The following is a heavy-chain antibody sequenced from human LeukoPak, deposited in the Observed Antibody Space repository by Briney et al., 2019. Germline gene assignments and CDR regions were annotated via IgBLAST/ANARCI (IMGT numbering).Heavy chain of an antibody. J-gene: IGHJ4*02. CDR2: ISGNSGTT. CDR3: AKDSSGSWFGGRFDY. CDR1: GFTFSSYG. V-gene: IGHV3-23*01. Sequence: GGSLRLSCAASGFTFSSYGMSWVRQAPGKGLEWVSGISGNSGTTYYADSVKGRFTISRDNAKNSLYLQMNSLRAEDTAVYYCAKDSSGSWFGGRFDYWGQGTQVTVSS. D-gene: IGHD6-13*01.